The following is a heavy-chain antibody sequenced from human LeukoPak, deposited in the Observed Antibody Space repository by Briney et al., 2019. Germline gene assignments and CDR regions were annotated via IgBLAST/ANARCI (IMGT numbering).Heavy chain of an antibody. J-gene: IGHJ4*02. CDR2: FDPEDGET. V-gene: IGHV1-24*01. D-gene: IGHD2-2*01. CDR1: GYTLTELS. Sequence: GASVKVSCKVSGYTLTELSMHWVRQAPGKGLEWMGGFDPEDGETIYAQKFQGRVTMTEDTSTDTAYMELSSLRSEDTAVYYCATYKIHCSSTSCYGFYWGQGTLVTVSS. CDR3: ATYKIHCSSTSCYGFY.